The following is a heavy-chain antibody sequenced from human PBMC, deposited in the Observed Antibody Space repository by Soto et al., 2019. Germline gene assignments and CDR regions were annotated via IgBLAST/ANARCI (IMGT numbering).Heavy chain of an antibody. CDR3: ARWTGSDRGAWDL. CDR2: IWFDGSDN. J-gene: IGHJ5*02. CDR1: GFTLRSNG. Sequence: QVQLVESGGGVVQSGKSMRLSCAASGFTLRSNGKHWVRQAPGKGLEWVGFIWFDGSDNNPADSVRGRFTISRDNFQNTLYLQMTSLRVEDTAVYYSARWTGSDRGAWDLWGQGTLVTVSS. V-gene: IGHV3-33*01. D-gene: IGHD1-1*01.